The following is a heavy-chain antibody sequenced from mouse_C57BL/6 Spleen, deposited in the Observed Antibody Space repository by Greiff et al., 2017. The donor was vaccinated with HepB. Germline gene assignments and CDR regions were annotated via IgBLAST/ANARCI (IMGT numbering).Heavy chain of an antibody. CDR2: ISSGGDYI. J-gene: IGHJ1*03. CDR1: GFTFSSYA. V-gene: IGHV5-9-1*02. CDR3: TRDSRYDGSSYWYFDV. Sequence: EVKLVESGEGLVKPGGSLKLSCAASGFTFSSYAMSWVRQTPEKRLEWVAYISSGGDYIYYADTVKGRFTISRDTARNTLYLQMSSLKSEDTAMYYCTRDSRYDGSSYWYFDVWGTGTTVTVAS. D-gene: IGHD1-1*01.